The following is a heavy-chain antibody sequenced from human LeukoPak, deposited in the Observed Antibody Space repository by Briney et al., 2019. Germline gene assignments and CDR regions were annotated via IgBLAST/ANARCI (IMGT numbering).Heavy chain of an antibody. CDR1: GFTFSSYS. CDR2: ISSSSSYI. V-gene: IGHV3-21*01. D-gene: IGHD3-22*01. CDR3: ARETVTMIVVARAYYFDY. Sequence: GGSLRLSCAAPGFTFSSYSMNWVRQAPGKGLEWVSSISSSSSYIYYADSVKGRFTISRDNAKNSLYLQMNSLRAEDTAVYYCARETVTMIVVARAYYFDYWGQGTLVTVSS. J-gene: IGHJ4*02.